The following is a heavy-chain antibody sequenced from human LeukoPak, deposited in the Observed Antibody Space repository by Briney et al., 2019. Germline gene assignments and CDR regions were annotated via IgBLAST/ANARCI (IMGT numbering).Heavy chain of an antibody. CDR1: GGSISSGTDY. J-gene: IGHJ4*02. D-gene: IGHD5-24*01. Sequence: TLSLTCTVSGGSISSGTDYWRWIRQHPGKGLEWIGYISYSGSTYYNPSLKTRLTISVDTSKNQFSLKLDSVTAADTAFYYCARADMATVFDFWGRGTLVTVSS. CDR2: ISYSGST. V-gene: IGHV4-31*03. CDR3: ARADMATVFDF.